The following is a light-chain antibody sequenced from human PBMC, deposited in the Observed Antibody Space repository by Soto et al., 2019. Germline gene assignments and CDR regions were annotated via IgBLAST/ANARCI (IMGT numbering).Light chain of an antibody. V-gene: IGKV3-20*01. Sequence: EIVLTQSPATLSSFPGDRVTLSCRASQYINTRLAWYQHRPGQAPRLLISGASSRATGIPDRFTGSGSGTDFTLTISRLEPEDFAVYYCQQYGSSPRTFGQGTKVDIK. J-gene: IGKJ1*01. CDR3: QQYGSSPRT. CDR1: QYINTR. CDR2: GAS.